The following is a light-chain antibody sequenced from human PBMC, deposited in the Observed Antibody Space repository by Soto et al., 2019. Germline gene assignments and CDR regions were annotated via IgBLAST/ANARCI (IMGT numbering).Light chain of an antibody. CDR2: RNN. CDR1: SSNIGSNY. CDR3: AAWDDSLSVLFV. V-gene: IGLV1-47*01. Sequence: QSVLTQPHSASGTPGQRVTISCSGSSSNIGSNYVYWYQQLPGTAPKLLIYRNNQRPSGVPDRFSGSKSGTSASLAISGLRSEDEADYYCAAWDDSLSVLFVFGTGTKLTVL. J-gene: IGLJ1*01.